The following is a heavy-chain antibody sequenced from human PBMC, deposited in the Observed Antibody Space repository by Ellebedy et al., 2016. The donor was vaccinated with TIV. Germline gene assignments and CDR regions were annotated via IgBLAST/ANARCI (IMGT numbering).Heavy chain of an antibody. CDR3: ARDLDKSSGWYGGAAY. Sequence: PGGSLRLSCVASGFTFRSNAMSWVRQASGKGLEWVSAISGSATNTNYADSVKGRFTVSRDNSMTTVYLEMNSLRAEDTALYYCARDLDKSSGWYGGAAYWGQGTQVTVSS. J-gene: IGHJ4*02. V-gene: IGHV3-23*01. CDR2: ISGSATNT. CDR1: GFTFRSNA. D-gene: IGHD6-19*01.